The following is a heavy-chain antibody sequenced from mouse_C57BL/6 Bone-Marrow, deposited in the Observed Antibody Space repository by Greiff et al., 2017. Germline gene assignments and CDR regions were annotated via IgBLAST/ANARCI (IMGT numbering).Heavy chain of an antibody. CDR1: GYTFTSYW. D-gene: IGHD1-1*01. J-gene: IGHJ2*01. Sequence: QVQLQQPGTELVKPGASVKLSCKASGYTFTSYWMHWVKQRPGQGLEWIGNINPSNGGTNYNEKFKSKATLTVDKSSSTAYMQLSSLTSEDSAVYYGARWGVLRDDYFDYWGQGTTLTVSA. CDR2: INPSNGGT. V-gene: IGHV1-53*01. CDR3: ARWGVLRDDYFDY.